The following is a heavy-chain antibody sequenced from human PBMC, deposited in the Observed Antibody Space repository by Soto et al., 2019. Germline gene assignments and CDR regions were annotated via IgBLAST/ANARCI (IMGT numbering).Heavy chain of an antibody. D-gene: IGHD2-21*01. CDR3: AKSLSALFSLGDFKY. Sequence: GSLRLSCAASGFTFSSYALNWVRQAPGKGLEWVAEISGIGTSTYYAPSVKGRFIISSDSSKNTLYLRMYSLRAEDTAMYYCAKSLSALFSLGDFKYWGQGALVTVSS. CDR2: ISGIGTST. CDR1: GFTFSSYA. V-gene: IGHV3-23*01. J-gene: IGHJ4*02.